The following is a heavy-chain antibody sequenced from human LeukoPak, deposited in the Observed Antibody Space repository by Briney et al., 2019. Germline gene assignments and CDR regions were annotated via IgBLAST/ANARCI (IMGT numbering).Heavy chain of an antibody. CDR2: FDSEDGET. CDR3: AATTHYYDSSGYFRWFDP. Sequence: ASVKVSCKVSGNTLTGLSMHWVRQAPGKGLEWMGGFDSEDGETVYAQNFQGRVTTTEDTFTDTAYMELTSLRSEDTAVYYCAATTHYYDSSGYFRWFDPWGQGTLVTVSS. CDR1: GNTLTGLS. D-gene: IGHD3-22*01. J-gene: IGHJ5*02. V-gene: IGHV1-24*01.